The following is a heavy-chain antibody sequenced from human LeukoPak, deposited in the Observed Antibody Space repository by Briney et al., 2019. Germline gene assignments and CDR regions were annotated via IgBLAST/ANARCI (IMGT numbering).Heavy chain of an antibody. Sequence: GGSLRLSCAASGFTFSSYAMSWVRQAPGKGLEWVSAISGSGGSTYYADSVKGRFTISRDNSKDTLYLQMNSLRAEDTAVYYCAKNSDSGVYFDYWGQGTLVTVSS. V-gene: IGHV3-23*01. CDR1: GFTFSSYA. D-gene: IGHD3-22*01. J-gene: IGHJ4*02. CDR2: ISGSGGST. CDR3: AKNSDSGVYFDY.